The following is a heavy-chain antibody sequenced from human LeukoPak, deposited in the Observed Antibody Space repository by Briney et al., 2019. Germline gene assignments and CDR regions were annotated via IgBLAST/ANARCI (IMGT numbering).Heavy chain of an antibody. CDR2: INPNSGGT. V-gene: IGHV1-2*02. CDR3: ARGTALWFGELLLGLHY. D-gene: IGHD3-10*01. J-gene: IGHJ4*02. Sequence: RASVKVSCKASGYTFTGYYMHWVRQAPGQGLEWMGWINPNSGGTNYAQKFQGRVTMTRDTSISTDYMELSRLRSDDTAVYYCARGTALWFGELLLGLHYWGQGTLVTVSS. CDR1: GYTFTGYY.